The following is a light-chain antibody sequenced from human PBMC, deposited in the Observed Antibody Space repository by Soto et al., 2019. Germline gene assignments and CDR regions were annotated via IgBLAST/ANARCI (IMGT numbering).Light chain of an antibody. J-gene: IGKJ5*01. V-gene: IGKV3-15*01. CDR3: KQYGTSEII. CDR2: GAY. Sequence: EIVMTQSPATLSVSPGERATLSCRASQTVSTKLAWYQQKLGQAPRLLIYGAYTRATGVQARFSGSGSGTEFTLTISRLDTEDFAVFYCKQYGTSEIIFGQGTRLENK. CDR1: QTVSTK.